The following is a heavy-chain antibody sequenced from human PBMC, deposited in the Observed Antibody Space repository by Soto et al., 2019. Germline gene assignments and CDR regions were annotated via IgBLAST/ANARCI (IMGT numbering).Heavy chain of an antibody. Sequence: SETLSLTCTVSGVFISNGAYYMSWLRQPPGKGLEWSGHISYSGASYYNPSLKSRVTISVDTSKNQFSLKLTSVTAADTAVYYCATYRVATSRFDPWGQGTLVTVSS. CDR1: GVFISNGAYY. V-gene: IGHV4-30-4*01. CDR2: ISYSGAS. D-gene: IGHD5-12*01. J-gene: IGHJ5*02. CDR3: ATYRVATSRFDP.